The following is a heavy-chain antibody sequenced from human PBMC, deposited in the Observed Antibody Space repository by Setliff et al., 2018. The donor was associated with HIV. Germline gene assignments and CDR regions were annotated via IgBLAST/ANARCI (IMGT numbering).Heavy chain of an antibody. CDR1: GFTFSGST. V-gene: IGHV3-73*01. D-gene: IGHD5-18*01. Sequence: GGSLRLSCAASGFTFSGSTMYWVRQASGKGLEWVGRIGSKANSYATVYAASVKGRFTISRDDSENTAYLQMNSLKTEDTAVYYCTRHVDSGTYMDVWGRGTTVTVSS. CDR2: IGSKANSYAT. CDR3: TRHVDSGTYMDV. J-gene: IGHJ6*03.